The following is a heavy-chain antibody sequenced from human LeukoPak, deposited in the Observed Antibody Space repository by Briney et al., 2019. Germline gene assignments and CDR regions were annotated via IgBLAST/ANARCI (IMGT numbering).Heavy chain of an antibody. D-gene: IGHD1-26*01. V-gene: IGHV4-30-4*07. CDR3: ARGRVGAQRAFDI. CDR2: IYYSGST. CDR1: GGSISSGGYS. J-gene: IGHJ3*02. Sequence: PSQTLSLTCAVSGGSISSGGYSWSWIRQPPGKGLEWIGYIYYSGSTNYNPSLKSRVTISVDTSKNQFSLKLSSVTAADTAVYYCARGRVGAQRAFDIWGQGTMVTVSS.